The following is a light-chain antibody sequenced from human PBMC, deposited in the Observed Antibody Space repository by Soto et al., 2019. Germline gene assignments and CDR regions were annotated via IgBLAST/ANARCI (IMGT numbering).Light chain of an antibody. V-gene: IGKV1-39*01. CDR3: QQSYSTPSIT. Sequence: DIQMTQSPSSLSAFVGDRVTITCRASESISRHLNWYQQKPGKAPKLLIYAASSLQNGVPSRFSGGGSGTDFTLTISNLQPADFATYYSQQSYSTPSITFGQGTRLEIK. J-gene: IGKJ5*01. CDR1: ESISRH. CDR2: AAS.